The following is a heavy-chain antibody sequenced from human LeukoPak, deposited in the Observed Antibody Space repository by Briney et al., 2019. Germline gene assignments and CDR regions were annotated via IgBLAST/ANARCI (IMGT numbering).Heavy chain of an antibody. D-gene: IGHD3-10*01. Sequence: SETLSLTCTASGGSISSSFYYWGWIRQPPGKGLEWIGSIYNSGGTFYNPSLKSRVTISVDTSKNQFSLKLSSVTAADTAVYYCARRGVRGVTILRREYNWFDPWGQGTLVTVSS. CDR1: GGSISSSFYY. J-gene: IGHJ5*02. CDR2: IYNSGGT. V-gene: IGHV4-39*01. CDR3: ARRGVRGVTILRREYNWFDP.